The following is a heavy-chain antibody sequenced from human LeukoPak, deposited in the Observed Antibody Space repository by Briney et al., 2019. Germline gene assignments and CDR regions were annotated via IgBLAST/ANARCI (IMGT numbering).Heavy chain of an antibody. V-gene: IGHV4-31*03. D-gene: IGHD3-10*01. Sequence: PSETLSLTCTVSGGSISSGGYYWSWIRQPPGKGLEWIGYIYYSGSTYYNPSLKSRVTISVDTSKNQFSLKLSSVTAADTAVYYCARVPSGDAFDIWGQGTMVTVSS. J-gene: IGHJ3*02. CDR3: ARVPSGDAFDI. CDR2: IYYSGST. CDR1: GGSISSGGYY.